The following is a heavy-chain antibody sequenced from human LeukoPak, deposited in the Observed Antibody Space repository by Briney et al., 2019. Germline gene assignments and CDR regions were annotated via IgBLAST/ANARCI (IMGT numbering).Heavy chain of an antibody. CDR1: GFTFSDYY. CDR3: TATFYYDSSGYGPGDY. CDR2: ISSSGSTI. Sequence: GGSLRLSCAASGFTFSDYYMSWIRQAPGKGLEWVSYISSSGSTIYYADSVKGRFTISRDNAKNSLYLQMNSLKTEDTAVYYCTATFYYDSSGYGPGDYWGQGTLVTVSS. D-gene: IGHD3-22*01. J-gene: IGHJ4*02. V-gene: IGHV3-11*01.